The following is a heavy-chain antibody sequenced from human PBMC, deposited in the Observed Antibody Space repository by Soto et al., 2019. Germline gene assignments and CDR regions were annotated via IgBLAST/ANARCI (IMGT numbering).Heavy chain of an antibody. CDR1: GFTFSSYG. CDR2: ISYDGSNK. CDR3: ANALGAGDYGIDV. J-gene: IGHJ6*02. V-gene: IGHV3-30*18. D-gene: IGHD3-10*01. Sequence: QVQLVESGGGVVQPGRSLRLSCAASGFTFSSYGMHWVRQAPGKGLEWVAVISYDGSNKYYADSVKGRFTISRDNSKNTLYLQMNSLRAEDTAVYYCANALGAGDYGIDVWGQGTTVTVSS.